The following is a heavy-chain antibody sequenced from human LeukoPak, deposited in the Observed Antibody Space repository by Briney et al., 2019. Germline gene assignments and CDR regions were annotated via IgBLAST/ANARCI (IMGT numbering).Heavy chain of an antibody. CDR3: ARNNSIMENFDS. D-gene: IGHD1-1*01. CDR2: IYYSGST. Sequence: SETLSLTCTIGGGPISRSPKFYWGWIRQFPGKGLEWIGSIYYSGSTYYNPSLKSRVTITVDTTKNQFSLNLISVTAADTALYYCARNNSIMENFDSWGQGTLVTVSS. CDR1: GGPISRSPKFY. J-gene: IGHJ4*02. V-gene: IGHV4-39*01.